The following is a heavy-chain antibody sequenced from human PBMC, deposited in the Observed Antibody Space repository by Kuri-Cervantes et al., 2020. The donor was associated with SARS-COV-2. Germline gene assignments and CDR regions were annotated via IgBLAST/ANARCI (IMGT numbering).Heavy chain of an antibody. CDR2: IKSKTDGGTT. V-gene: IGHV3-15*01. CDR1: GFTFSNAW. J-gene: IGHJ2*01. CDR3: TTERADYGGNPGYWHFDL. Sequence: GESLKISCAASGFTFSNAWMSWVRQAPGKGLEWVGRIKSKTDGGTTDYAAPVKGRFTISRDDSKNTLYLQMNSLKTEDTAVYYCTTERADYGGNPGYWHFDLWGRGTLVTVSS. D-gene: IGHD4-23*01.